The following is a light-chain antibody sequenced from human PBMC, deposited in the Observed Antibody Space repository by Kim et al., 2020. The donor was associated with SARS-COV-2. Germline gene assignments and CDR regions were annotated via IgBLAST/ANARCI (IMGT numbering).Light chain of an antibody. CDR3: QQSYNFPRT. CDR2: RAS. Sequence: VSGWLNWYQQKAGKAPHLLIYRASTLQSGVPPRFSASASGTDFALTISSLQPEDSATYYCQQSYNFPRTFGQGTKLEI. J-gene: IGKJ1*01. V-gene: IGKV1-39*01. CDR1: VSGW.